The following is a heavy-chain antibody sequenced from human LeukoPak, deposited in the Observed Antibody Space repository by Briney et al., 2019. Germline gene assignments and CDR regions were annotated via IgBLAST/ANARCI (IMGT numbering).Heavy chain of an antibody. D-gene: IGHD3-3*01. CDR2: MNPNSGNT. CDR1: GYTFTSYD. J-gene: IGHJ5*02. CDR3: ERRLRRFNNWFDP. V-gene: IGHV1-8*03. Sequence: GASVKVSCKASGYTFTSYDINWVRQATGQGLEWMGWMNPNSGNTGYAQKLQGRVTITRNTSISTAYMELSSLRSEDTAVYYCERRLRRFNNWFDPWGQGTLVTVSS.